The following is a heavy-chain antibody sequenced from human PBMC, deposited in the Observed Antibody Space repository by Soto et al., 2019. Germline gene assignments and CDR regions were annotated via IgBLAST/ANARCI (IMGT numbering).Heavy chain of an antibody. J-gene: IGHJ6*02. CDR1: GFTFSSYS. CDR3: ARHRYYYDSSGYYSYYYYYYGMDV. V-gene: IGHV3-21*01. Sequence: GGSLRLSCAASGFTFSSYSMNWVRQAPGKGLEWVSSISSSSSYIYYADSVKGRFTISRDNAKNSLYLQMNSLRAEDTAVYYCARHRYYYDSSGYYSYYYYYYGMDVWDQGTTVTVSS. CDR2: ISSSSSYI. D-gene: IGHD3-22*01.